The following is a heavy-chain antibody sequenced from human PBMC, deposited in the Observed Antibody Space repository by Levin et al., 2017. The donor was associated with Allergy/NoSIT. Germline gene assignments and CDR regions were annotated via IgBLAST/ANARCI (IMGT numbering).Heavy chain of an antibody. D-gene: IGHD2-15*01. V-gene: IGHV3-23*01. Sequence: GESLKISCAASGFTFNNYAMRWVRQAPGKGLEWVSAISGGGENTYYADSVKGRFTISRDNSNNTLFLQVHMLRPEDTGVYYCAKEGGRAEAAAGGVGYSYYGMDVWGQGTTVTVAS. CDR1: GFTFNNYA. J-gene: IGHJ6*02. CDR3: AKEGGRAEAAAGGVGYSYYGMDV. CDR2: ISGGGENT.